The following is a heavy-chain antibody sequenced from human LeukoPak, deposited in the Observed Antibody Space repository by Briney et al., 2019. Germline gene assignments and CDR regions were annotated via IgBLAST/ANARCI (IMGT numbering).Heavy chain of an antibody. Sequence: SETLSLTCAVYGGSFSGYYWSWIRQPPGKGLEWIGEINHSGSTNYNPSLKSRVTTSVDTSKNQFSLKLSSVTAADTAVYYCRGYCSSTSCYLVAPPFDYWGQGTLVTVSS. CDR2: INHSGST. CDR1: GGSFSGYY. D-gene: IGHD2-2*01. J-gene: IGHJ4*02. CDR3: RGYCSSTSCYLVAPPFDY. V-gene: IGHV4-34*01.